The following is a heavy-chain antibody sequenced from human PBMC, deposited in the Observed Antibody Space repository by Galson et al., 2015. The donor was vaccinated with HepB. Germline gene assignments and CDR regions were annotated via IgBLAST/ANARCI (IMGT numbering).Heavy chain of an antibody. V-gene: IGHV1-8*01. J-gene: IGHJ2*01. CDR3: ARGQEIESATTSYYWYFDL. D-gene: IGHD4-17*01. CDR2: MNPNSGNT. CDR1: GYTFTSYD. Sequence: SVKVSCKASGYTFTSYDINWVRQATGQGLEWMGWMNPNSGNTGYAQKFQGRVTMTRNTSISTAYMELSSLRSEDTAVYYCARGQEIESATTSYYWYFDLWGRGTLVTVSS.